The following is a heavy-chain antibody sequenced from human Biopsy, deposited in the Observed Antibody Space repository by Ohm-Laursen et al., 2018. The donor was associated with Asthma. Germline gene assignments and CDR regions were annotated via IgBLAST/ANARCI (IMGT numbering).Heavy chain of an antibody. D-gene: IGHD6-19*01. CDR2: ISGSGGST. Sequence: GSLRLSCTASGFTVSRDHMFWVRQAPGKGLEWVSAISGSGGSTYYADSMKGRFTISRDNSKNTLYLQMNSLRAEDTAVYYCARESSVAGSSDFDYWGQGTLVTVSS. CDR1: GFTVSRDH. CDR3: ARESSVAGSSDFDY. V-gene: IGHV3-23*01. J-gene: IGHJ4*02.